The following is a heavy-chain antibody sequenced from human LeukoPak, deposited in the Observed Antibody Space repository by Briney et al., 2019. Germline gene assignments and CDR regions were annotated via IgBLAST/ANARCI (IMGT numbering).Heavy chain of an antibody. V-gene: IGHV3-30*18. CDR2: ISYDGSIK. Sequence: GGSLRLSCAASGFTFSIYGMHWVRQAPGKGLEWVALISYDGSIKYYPDSVKGRFTISRDNSKNTLYLQMNSLRAEDTAGYYCAKDVATLASFYYYMDVWGKGTTVTVSS. D-gene: IGHD2-15*01. J-gene: IGHJ6*03. CDR1: GFTFSIYG. CDR3: AKDVATLASFYYYMDV.